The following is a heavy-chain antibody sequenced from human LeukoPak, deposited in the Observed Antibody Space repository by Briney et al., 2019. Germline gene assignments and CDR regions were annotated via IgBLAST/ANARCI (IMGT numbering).Heavy chain of an antibody. V-gene: IGHV4-34*01. CDR3: ARGGGWAAARRWIDP. CDR2: INHSGST. D-gene: IGHD6-13*01. CDR1: GGSFSGYY. J-gene: IGHJ5*02. Sequence: PSETLSLTCAVYGGSFSGYYWSWIRQPPGKGLEWIGEINHSGSTNYNPSLKSRVTISVDTSKNQFSLKLSSVTAADTAVYYCARGGGWAAARRWIDPWGQGTLVTVSS.